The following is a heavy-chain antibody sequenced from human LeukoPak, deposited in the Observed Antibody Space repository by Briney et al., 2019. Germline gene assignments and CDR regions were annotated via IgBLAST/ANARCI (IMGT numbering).Heavy chain of an antibody. CDR1: GYTFTGYY. CDR2: INPNSGGT. CDR3: ARDQLLYSSGWYGY. J-gene: IGHJ4*02. D-gene: IGHD6-19*01. Sequence: PSVKVSCKASGYTFTGYYMHCLRQAPGQGLEWMGRINPNSGGTNYAQKFQGRVTITRDTSISTAYMELSRLRSDDTAVYYCARDQLLYSSGWYGYWGQGTLVTVSS. V-gene: IGHV1-2*06.